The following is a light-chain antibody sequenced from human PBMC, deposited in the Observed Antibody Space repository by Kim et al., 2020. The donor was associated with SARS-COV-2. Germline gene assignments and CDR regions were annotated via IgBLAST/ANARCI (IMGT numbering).Light chain of an antibody. J-gene: IGLJ2*01. CDR2: EDD. CDR1: IGSIDDNY. Sequence: GKRVTISGNRSIGSIDDNYVQWYQQRPGGGPTTVIYEDDQSPSGVSDRFSGSIDNSYNSASLTISGLRTEDEADYYCQSYNRDNVIFGGGTQLTVL. CDR3: QSYNRDNVI. V-gene: IGLV6-57*03.